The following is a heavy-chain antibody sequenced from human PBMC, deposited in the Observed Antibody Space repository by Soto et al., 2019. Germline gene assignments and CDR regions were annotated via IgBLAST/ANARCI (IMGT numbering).Heavy chain of an antibody. Sequence: ASVKVSCKASGYTFTSYAMHWVRQAPGQRLEWMGWINAGNGNTKYSQKFQGRVTIARDTSASTAYMELSSLRSEDTAVYYCAREVAAAFGWFGPWGQGTLVTVSS. CDR2: INAGNGNT. V-gene: IGHV1-3*01. D-gene: IGHD6-13*01. CDR1: GYTFTSYA. J-gene: IGHJ5*02. CDR3: AREVAAAFGWFGP.